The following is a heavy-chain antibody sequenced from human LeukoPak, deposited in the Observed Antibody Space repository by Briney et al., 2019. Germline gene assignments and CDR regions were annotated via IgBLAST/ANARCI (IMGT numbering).Heavy chain of an antibody. CDR1: GYTFTSYG. D-gene: IGHD3-10*01. Sequence: ASVKVSCKASGYTFTSYGISWVRQAPGQGLEWMGWISASKGNTNYAQNLQGRVTMTTDTSTSTAYMELRSLRSDDTAVYYCAREGDMVRGVRSYYYGMDVWGKGTTVTVSS. J-gene: IGHJ6*04. CDR2: ISASKGNT. CDR3: AREGDMVRGVRSYYYGMDV. V-gene: IGHV1-18*04.